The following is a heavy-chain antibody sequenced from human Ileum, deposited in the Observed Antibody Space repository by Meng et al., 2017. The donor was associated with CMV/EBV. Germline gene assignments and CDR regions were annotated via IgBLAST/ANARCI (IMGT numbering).Heavy chain of an antibody. D-gene: IGHD6-13*01. CDR1: GFPFSRYW. CDR3: ARNTVSAAGDD. CDR2: INQDGGEK. V-gene: IGHV3-7*01. Sequence: LSCAASGFPFSRYWMTWVRQAPGKGLEWVANINQDGGEKYYVDSVKGRFTISRDNAKNSLYLQMNSLRAEDTAVYYCARNTVSAAGDDWGQGALVTVSS. J-gene: IGHJ4*02.